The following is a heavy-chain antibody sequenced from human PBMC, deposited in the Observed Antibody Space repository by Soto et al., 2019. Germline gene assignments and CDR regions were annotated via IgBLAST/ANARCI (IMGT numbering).Heavy chain of an antibody. CDR2: ISYDGSKK. CDR1: GFTFSDYG. J-gene: IGHJ6*02. V-gene: IGHV3-30*18. D-gene: IGHD1-26*01. CDR3: AKDAIESRDDNGLGSGVGYFGIDV. Sequence: GGSLRLSCRVSGFTFSDYGMHWVRQAPGKGLERVAVISYDGSKKNCGDSVKGRFTISRDNSKDTLYLQMNSLRGVDTAVYHCAKDAIESRDDNGLGSGVGYFGIDVWGQGTTVTVSS.